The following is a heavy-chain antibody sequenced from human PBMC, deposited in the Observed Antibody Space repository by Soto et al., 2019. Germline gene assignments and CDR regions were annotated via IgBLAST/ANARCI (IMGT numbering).Heavy chain of an antibody. Sequence: SETLSLTCTVSGGSISSGDYYWSWIRQPPGKGLEWIGYIYYSGSTYYNPSLKSRVTISVDTSKNQFSLKLSSVTAADTAVYYCARVAPEGYCTNGVCYNPLYYYYGMDVWGQGTTVT. CDR2: IYYSGST. J-gene: IGHJ6*02. V-gene: IGHV4-30-4*02. CDR1: GGSISSGDYY. CDR3: ARVAPEGYCTNGVCYNPLYYYYGMDV. D-gene: IGHD2-8*01.